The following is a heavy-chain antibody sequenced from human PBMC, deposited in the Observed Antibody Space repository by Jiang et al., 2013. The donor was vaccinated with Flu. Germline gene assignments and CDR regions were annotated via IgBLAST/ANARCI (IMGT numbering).Heavy chain of an antibody. D-gene: IGHD4-11*01. J-gene: IGHJ4*02. V-gene: IGHV4-28*01. Sequence: EWIGYIYYSGSTYYNPSLKSRVTMSVDTSKNQFSLKLSSVTAVDTAVYYCARRADYSNYFDYWGQGTLVTVSS. CDR3: ARRADYSNYFDY. CDR2: IYYSGST.